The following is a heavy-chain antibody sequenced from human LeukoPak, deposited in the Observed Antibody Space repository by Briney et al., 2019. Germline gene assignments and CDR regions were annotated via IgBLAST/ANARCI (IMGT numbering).Heavy chain of an antibody. CDR3: ANEWELLTYY. V-gene: IGHV3-23*01. CDR1: GFTFSSYA. CDR2: ISGSGGST. J-gene: IGHJ4*02. D-gene: IGHD1-26*01. Sequence: GGSLRLSCAASGFTFSSYAMSWVRQAPGKGLEWVSAISGSGGSTHYADSVKGRFTISRDNSKNTLYLQMNILRAEDTAVYYCANEWELLTYYWGQGTLVTVSS.